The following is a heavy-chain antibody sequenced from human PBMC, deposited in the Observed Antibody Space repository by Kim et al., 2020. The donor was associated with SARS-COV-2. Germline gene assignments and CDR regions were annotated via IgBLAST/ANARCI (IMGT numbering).Heavy chain of an antibody. J-gene: IGHJ4*02. V-gene: IGHV2-70*01. D-gene: IGHD3-9*01. CDR1: GFSLSTSGMC. Sequence: SGPTLVNPTQTLTLTCTFSGFSLSTSGMCVSWIRQPPGKALEWLALIDWDDDKYYSTSLKTRLTISKDTSKNQVVLTMTNMDPVDTATYYCARIRRYFDWLTFDYWGQGTLVTVSS. CDR3: ARIRRYFDWLTFDY. CDR2: IDWDDDK.